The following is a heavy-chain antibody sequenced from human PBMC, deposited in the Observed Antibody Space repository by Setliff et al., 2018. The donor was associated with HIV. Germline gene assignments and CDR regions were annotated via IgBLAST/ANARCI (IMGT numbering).Heavy chain of an antibody. Sequence: SETLSLTCTVSGGSISSSSYYWGWIRQPPGKGLEWIGNIYYSGSTYYNPSLKSRVTISVDTSKDQFSLRLSSVTAADTAVYYCARGGATGTTRLDYWGQGTLVTVSS. CDR3: ARGGATGTTRLDY. CDR2: IYYSGST. V-gene: IGHV4-39*01. J-gene: IGHJ4*02. CDR1: GGSISSSSYY. D-gene: IGHD1-7*01.